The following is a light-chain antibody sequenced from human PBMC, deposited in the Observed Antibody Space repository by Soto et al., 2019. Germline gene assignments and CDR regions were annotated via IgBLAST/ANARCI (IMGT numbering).Light chain of an antibody. Sequence: DIQMTQSPSTLSASVGDRVTITCRASQSISTFLAWYQQKPGQAPKLLLYDASILHSGVPSRFSGSASGTEFTLTISSLQPDDFVTYSCQQYSTYPYTFGQGTKLEIK. CDR2: DAS. J-gene: IGKJ2*01. V-gene: IGKV1-5*01. CDR3: QQYSTYPYT. CDR1: QSISTF.